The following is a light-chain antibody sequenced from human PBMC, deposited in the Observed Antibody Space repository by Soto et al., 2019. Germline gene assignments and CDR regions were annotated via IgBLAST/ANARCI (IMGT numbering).Light chain of an antibody. V-gene: IGLV1-47*01. CDR1: SSNIGSNY. CDR3: AAWADSLSGHQYV. CDR2: RNN. Sequence: QSVLTQPPSASGTPGQRVTISCSGSSSNIGSNYVYWYQQLPGTAPKLLIYRNNQRPSGVPDRFSGSKSGTSASLAISGLRSEDEAEYYCAAWADSLSGHQYVLGTGTNVTVL. J-gene: IGLJ1*01.